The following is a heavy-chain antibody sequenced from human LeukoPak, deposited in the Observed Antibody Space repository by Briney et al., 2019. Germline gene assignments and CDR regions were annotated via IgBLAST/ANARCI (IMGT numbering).Heavy chain of an antibody. J-gene: IGHJ5*02. D-gene: IGHD2-2*01. V-gene: IGHV1-69*05. CDR1: GGTFSSYA. Sequence: SVKVSCKASGGTFSSYAISWVRQAPGQGLEWMGGIIPIFGTANYAQKFQGRVTITTDESTSTAYMELSSLRSEDTAVYYCARDVVVVPAAISGWFDPWGQGTLVTISS. CDR3: ARDVVVVPAAISGWFDP. CDR2: IIPIFGTA.